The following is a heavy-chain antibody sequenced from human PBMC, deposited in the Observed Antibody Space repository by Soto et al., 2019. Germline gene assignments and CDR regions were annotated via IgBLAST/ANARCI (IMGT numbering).Heavy chain of an antibody. Sequence: GGSLRLSCAASGFTFSRFELHWVRQAPGKGLEWISYISSGSTAYYASSVEGRFTISRDNANNSVYLQMDSLRAEDTALYYCTRAAWFPYLSFYWGQGALVTVSS. J-gene: IGHJ4*02. V-gene: IGHV3-48*03. CDR2: ISSGSTA. CDR1: GFTFSRFE. CDR3: TRAAWFPYLSFY. D-gene: IGHD3-10*01.